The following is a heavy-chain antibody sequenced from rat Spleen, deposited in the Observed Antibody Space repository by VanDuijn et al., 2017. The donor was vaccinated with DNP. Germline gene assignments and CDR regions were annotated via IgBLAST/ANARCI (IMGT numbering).Heavy chain of an antibody. D-gene: IGHD1-10*01. CDR1: GFTFSSFP. CDR3: TRGGNNPFAY. CDR2: ITNTGGST. V-gene: IGHV5-46*01. J-gene: IGHJ3*01. Sequence: EVQLVESGGGLVQPGRSLKLSCAASGFTFSSFPMAWVRQAPGKGLEWVASITNTGGSTYYPDSVKGRFTISRDNAKSTLYLQMNSLRSEDTATYYCTRGGNNPFAYWGQGTLVTVSS.